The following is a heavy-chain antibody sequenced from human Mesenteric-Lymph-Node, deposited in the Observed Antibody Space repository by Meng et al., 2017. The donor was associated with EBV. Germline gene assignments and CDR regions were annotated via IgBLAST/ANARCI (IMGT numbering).Heavy chain of an antibody. D-gene: IGHD2/OR15-2a*01. J-gene: IGHJ5*02. CDR1: GGTFSSYS. V-gene: IGHV1-69*01. Sequence: QGQWVQDGAEGKKAGAPVKVSCKASGGTFSSYSINWVRQAPGHGLEWMGGIIPIFGTTTYAQKFQGRVTITADESTTTAYMELSSLTSEDTALYYCARDRSYSDSTVSFDPWGQEALVTVSS. CDR3: ARDRSYSDSTVSFDP. CDR2: IIPIFGTT.